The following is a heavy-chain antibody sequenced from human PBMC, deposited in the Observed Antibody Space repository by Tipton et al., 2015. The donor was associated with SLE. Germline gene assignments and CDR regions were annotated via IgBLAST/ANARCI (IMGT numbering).Heavy chain of an antibody. V-gene: IGHV3-23*01. CDR3: AREMTSGNPISGTFEN. CDR1: GFTFSDNA. CDR2: IDYNGGGT. Sequence: SLRLSCAASGFTFSDNAMSWVRQAPGKGLEWVSSIDYNGGGTFYADSVKGRFTISRDNPKKKLFLQMSSLSADDTAIYYCAREMTSGNPISGTFENWCQGTLVIVAS. J-gene: IGHJ4*02.